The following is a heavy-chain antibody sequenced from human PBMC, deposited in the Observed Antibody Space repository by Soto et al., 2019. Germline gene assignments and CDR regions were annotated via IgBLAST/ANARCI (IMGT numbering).Heavy chain of an antibody. J-gene: IGHJ4*02. D-gene: IGHD2-21*02. CDR1: GGSISSYY. V-gene: IGHV4-59*01. Sequence: SETLFLPCIVSGGSISSYYWSWLRQPPGKGLEWIGYIYYSGSTNYNPSLKSRVTISVDTSKNQFSLKLSSVTAADTAVYYCARGGVYCGGDCYGYFDYWGQGTLVTVSS. CDR2: IYYSGST. CDR3: ARGGVYCGGDCYGYFDY.